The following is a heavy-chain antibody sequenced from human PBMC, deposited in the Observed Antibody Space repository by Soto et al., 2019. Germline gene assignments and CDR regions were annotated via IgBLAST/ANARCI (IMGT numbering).Heavy chain of an antibody. J-gene: IGHJ6*02. D-gene: IGHD1-26*01. CDR1: GGSISSYY. CDR2: IYYSGST. CDR3: ARDQYSGSYYGMDV. Sequence: KASETLSLTCTVSGGSISSYYWSWIRQPPGKGLEWIGYIYYSGSTNYNPSLKSRVTISVDTSKNQFSLKLSSVTAADTAVYYCARDQYSGSYYGMDVWGQGITVTVSS. V-gene: IGHV4-59*01.